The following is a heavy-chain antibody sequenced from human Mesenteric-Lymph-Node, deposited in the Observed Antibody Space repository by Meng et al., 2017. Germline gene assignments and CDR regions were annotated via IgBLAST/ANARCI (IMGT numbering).Heavy chain of an antibody. CDR3: GRDQGRQLINH. CDR1: GGSISSGDYY. Sequence: QVQMQEAGPGLVKPSRTLSLPCTVSGGSISSGDYYWSWIRQPPGKGLELIGHIYYSGSTSYNPSLKSRVTISVDTSNNQFSLKLSSVTAADTAVYYCGRDQGRQLINHWGQGTLVTVSS. J-gene: IGHJ4*02. CDR2: IYYSGST. D-gene: IGHD1-1*01. V-gene: IGHV4-30-4*01.